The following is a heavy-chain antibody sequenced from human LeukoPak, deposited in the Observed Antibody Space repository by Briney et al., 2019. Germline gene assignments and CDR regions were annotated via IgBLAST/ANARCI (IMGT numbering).Heavy chain of an antibody. CDR3: ARDWGITGTTGWFDP. CDR2: ITTSDGNT. Sequence: GGSLRLSCAASGFTFSSYTMSWVRQAPGKGLEWVSTITTSDGNTYYADSVKGRFTISRDNAKNSLYLQMNSLRAEDTAVYYCARDWGITGTTGWFDPGAREPWSPSPQ. V-gene: IGHV3-21*01. CDR1: GFTFSSYT. D-gene: IGHD1-7*01. J-gene: IGHJ5*02.